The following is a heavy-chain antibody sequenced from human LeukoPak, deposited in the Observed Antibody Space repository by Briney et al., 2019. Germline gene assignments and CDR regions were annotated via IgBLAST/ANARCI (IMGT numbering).Heavy chain of an antibody. CDR1: GFTFSSYE. J-gene: IGHJ4*02. V-gene: IGHV3-48*03. Sequence: GGSLRLSCAASGFTFSSYEMNWVRQAPGKGLEWVSYISSSGSTIYYADSVKGRFTISRDNAKSSLYLQMNSLRAEDTAVYYCARDPRYCGGDCYNYFDYWGQGTLVTVSS. D-gene: IGHD2-21*02. CDR2: ISSSGSTI. CDR3: ARDPRYCGGDCYNYFDY.